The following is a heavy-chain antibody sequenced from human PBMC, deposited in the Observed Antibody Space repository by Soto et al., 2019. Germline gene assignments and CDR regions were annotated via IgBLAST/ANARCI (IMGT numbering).Heavy chain of an antibody. D-gene: IGHD6-19*01. Sequence: VQLVESGGGVVQPGRSLRLSCAASGFTFSDYAMHWVRQAPGKGLEWVAVVSHDGRNTHYAVSVKGRFTISRDSSKNTVTLEMTSLRAEDTAVYYCAKGGRQWLVTSDFNYWGQGALVTVSS. V-gene: IGHV3-30*18. CDR1: GFTFSDYA. CDR3: AKGGRQWLVTSDFNY. CDR2: VSHDGRNT. J-gene: IGHJ4*02.